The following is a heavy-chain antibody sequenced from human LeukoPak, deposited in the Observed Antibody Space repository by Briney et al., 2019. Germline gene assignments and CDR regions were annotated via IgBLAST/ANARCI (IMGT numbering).Heavy chain of an antibody. J-gene: IGHJ6*02. D-gene: IGHD2-15*01. V-gene: IGHV3-64D*09. CDR2: ISDSGGST. CDR1: GFPFSSYA. Sequence: GGSLRLSCSASGFPFSSYAMHWVRQALGKGLEYVSAISDSGGSTYYADSVKGRFTISRDNSKNTLYLQMSSLRAEDTAVYFCVRGYSFGPYGMDVWGQGTTVTVSS. CDR3: VRGYSFGPYGMDV.